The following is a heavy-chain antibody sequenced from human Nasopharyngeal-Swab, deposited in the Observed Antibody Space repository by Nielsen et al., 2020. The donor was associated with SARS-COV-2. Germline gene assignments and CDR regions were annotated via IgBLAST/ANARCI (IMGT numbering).Heavy chain of an antibody. CDR2: ISSSSSYI. Sequence: GGSLRLSCAASGFTFSSYSMNWVRQPPGKGLEWVSSISSSSSYIYYADSVKGRFTISRDNAKNSLYQQMNSLRAEDTAVYYCARASAGNYDFWSGPTFDYWGQGTLVTVSS. CDR3: ARASAGNYDFWSGPTFDY. J-gene: IGHJ4*02. V-gene: IGHV3-21*01. CDR1: GFTFSSYS. D-gene: IGHD3-3*01.